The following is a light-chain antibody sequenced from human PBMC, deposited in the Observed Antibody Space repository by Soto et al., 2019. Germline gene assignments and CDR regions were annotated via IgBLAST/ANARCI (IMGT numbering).Light chain of an antibody. V-gene: IGKV3-11*01. CDR3: QPRSNWIT. CDR2: DAS. Sequence: EIVLTQSPATLSLSPRERATLSCRASQSVSTYLGWYQQKPGQAPRLLIYDASNRATGIPARFSGSGSGTDFTLTISSLEPEDFAVYYCQPRSNWITFGQGTRLEIK. CDR1: QSVSTY. J-gene: IGKJ5*01.